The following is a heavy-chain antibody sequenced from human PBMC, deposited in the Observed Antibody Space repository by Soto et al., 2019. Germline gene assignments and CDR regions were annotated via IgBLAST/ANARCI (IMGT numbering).Heavy chain of an antibody. CDR1: GFTFSNYA. CDR3: AKDQGSSWYEIDY. V-gene: IGHV3-23*01. D-gene: IGHD6-13*01. CDR2: ISGSGGST. J-gene: IGHJ4*02. Sequence: EVQLLESGGGLVQPGGSLRLSCAASGFTFSNYAVTWVRQAPGKGLEWVSTISGSGGSTYYADSGKGQFTISRDNSKNTLYLQMNSLRAEDTAVYYCAKDQGSSWYEIDYWGQGTLVTVSS.